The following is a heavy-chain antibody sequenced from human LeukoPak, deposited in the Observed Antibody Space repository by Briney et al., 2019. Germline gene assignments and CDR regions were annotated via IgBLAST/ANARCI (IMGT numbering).Heavy chain of an antibody. Sequence: PSETLSLTCTVSGASVGGYYWSWIRQSPGKGLECIGYISYGGSTNYNPSLKSQITISADTSKNQISLTMTYVTAADTAVYYCARGLAEDSSYEYWGRGSLVTV. D-gene: IGHD5-12*01. J-gene: IGHJ4*01. CDR2: ISYGGST. CDR3: ARGLAEDSSYEY. V-gene: IGHV4-59*02. CDR1: GASVGGYY.